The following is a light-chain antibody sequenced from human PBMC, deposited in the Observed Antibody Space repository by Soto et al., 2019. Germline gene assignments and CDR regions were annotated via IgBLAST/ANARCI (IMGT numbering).Light chain of an antibody. J-gene: IGKJ4*01. Sequence: DIQMTQSPSSLSASLGDRVTITCRASQGIGVYLAWFQQKPGNVPKLLIYAASTLQSGVPSRFSGTGSGTDFTLTISSLPPEDVATYYCQKYNSAPLTFGGGTKVEIK. V-gene: IGKV1-27*01. CDR2: AAS. CDR1: QGIGVY. CDR3: QKYNSAPLT.